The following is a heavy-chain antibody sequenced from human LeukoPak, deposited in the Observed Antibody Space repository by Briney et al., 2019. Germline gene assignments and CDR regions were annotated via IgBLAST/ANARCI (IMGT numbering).Heavy chain of an antibody. V-gene: IGHV3-7*03. CDR1: GFTFSSYW. D-gene: IGHD3-22*01. J-gene: IGHJ6*03. CDR3: TETRYYDSSGYTGYMDV. Sequence: AGGSLRLSCAASGFTFSSYWMSWVRQAPGKGLEWVANIKQDGSEKYYVDSVKGRFTISRDNSKNTLYLQMNSLRAEDTAVYYCTETRYYDSSGYTGYMDVWGKGTTVTVSS. CDR2: IKQDGSEK.